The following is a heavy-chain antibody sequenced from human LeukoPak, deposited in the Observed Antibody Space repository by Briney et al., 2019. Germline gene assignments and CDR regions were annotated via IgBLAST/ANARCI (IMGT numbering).Heavy chain of an antibody. J-gene: IGHJ4*02. CDR1: GGSFSGYY. V-gene: IGHV4-34*01. CDR3: ARRYSYGYYY. D-gene: IGHD5-18*01. CDR2: INHSGST. Sequence: PSETLPLTCAVYGGSFSGYYWSWIRQPPGKGLEWIGEINHSGSTNYNPSLKSRVTISVDTSKNQFSLKLSSVTAADTAVYYCARRYSYGYYYWGQGTLVTVSS.